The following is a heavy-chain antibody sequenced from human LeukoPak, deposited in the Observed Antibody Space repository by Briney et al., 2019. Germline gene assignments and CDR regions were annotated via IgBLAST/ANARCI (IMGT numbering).Heavy chain of an antibody. CDR1: GYSISSGYY. V-gene: IGHV4-38-2*02. CDR2: IYHSGST. Sequence: PSETLSLICTVSGYSISSGYYWGWIRQPPGKGLEWIGSIYHSGSTYYNPSLKSRVTISVDTSKNQFSLKLSSVTAADTAVYYCARYSSSNTSEYFQHWGQGTLVTVSS. CDR3: ARYSSSNTSEYFQH. D-gene: IGHD6-13*01. J-gene: IGHJ1*01.